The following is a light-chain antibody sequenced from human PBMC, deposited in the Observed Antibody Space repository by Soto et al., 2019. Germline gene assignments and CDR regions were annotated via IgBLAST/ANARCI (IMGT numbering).Light chain of an antibody. Sequence: EIVMTQAPATLSVSPGERATLSCRASQSVSSYLPWYQQKPGLPPRLLIYDASTRATGIPARFGGSGSGTDFTLAISSLQSADFAVSYCQQYSNWPPRYTFGRGTELEI. CDR3: QQYSNWPPRYT. V-gene: IGKV3-15*01. CDR2: DAS. CDR1: QSVSSY. J-gene: IGKJ2*01.